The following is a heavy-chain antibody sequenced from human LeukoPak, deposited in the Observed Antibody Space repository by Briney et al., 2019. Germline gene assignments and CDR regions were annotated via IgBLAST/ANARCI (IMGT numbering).Heavy chain of an antibody. CDR3: AKQRVVVVPAAMSHDY. Sequence: PGGSLRLSCAVSGFTFSSYAMSWVRQAPGKGLEWVSAISGSGGSTYYADSVKGRFTISRDNSKNTLYLQMNSLRAEDTAVYYCAKQRVVVVPAAMSHDYWGQGTLVTVSS. CDR2: ISGSGGST. CDR1: GFTFSSYA. J-gene: IGHJ4*02. D-gene: IGHD2-2*01. V-gene: IGHV3-23*01.